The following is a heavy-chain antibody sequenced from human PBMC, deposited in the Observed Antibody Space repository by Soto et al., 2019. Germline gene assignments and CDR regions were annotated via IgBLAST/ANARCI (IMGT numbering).Heavy chain of an antibody. CDR2: ISAGSEGA. J-gene: IGHJ4*02. CDR1: GFTFSSHA. D-gene: IGHD2-15*01. CDR3: ARDLWWYLH. Sequence: EVQLLESGGSVVQPGGALRLSCAASGFTFSSHAMSWVRQAPGKGLEWISSISAGSEGAYYADSVKGRFTISRDNSYNTLYLQMNSLRAEDTAVYYCARDLWWYLHWGQGTLVTVSS. V-gene: IGHV3-23*01.